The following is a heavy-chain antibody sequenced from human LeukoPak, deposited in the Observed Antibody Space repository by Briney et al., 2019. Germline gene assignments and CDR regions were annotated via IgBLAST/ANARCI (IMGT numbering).Heavy chain of an antibody. Sequence: SETLSLTCTVSGGSVRSGSYFWSWIRQPPGKGLEWIGYIYYSGSTNYNPSLESRVTISVDTSKNQFSLKLSSVTASDTAVYYCARLPYSSGWYVYWGQGILVTVSS. V-gene: IGHV4-61*01. CDR2: IYYSGST. J-gene: IGHJ4*02. CDR3: ARLPYSSGWYVY. D-gene: IGHD6-19*01. CDR1: GGSVRSGSYF.